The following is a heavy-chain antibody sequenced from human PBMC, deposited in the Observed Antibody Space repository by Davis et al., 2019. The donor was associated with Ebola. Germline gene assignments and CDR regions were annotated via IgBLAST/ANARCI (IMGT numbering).Heavy chain of an antibody. D-gene: IGHD4-17*01. CDR1: GFIFSSYA. CDR3: AKVHPPTTVTTGWFDP. V-gene: IGHV3-23*01. Sequence: GESLTTSCAASGFIFSSYAMSWVREAPGKGLEWVSSISVRSITYHADSVKGRFTISRDNSKNTLYLQMNSLRAEDTAVYYCAKVHPPTTVTTGWFDPWGQGTLVTVSS. J-gene: IGHJ5*02. CDR2: ISVRSIT.